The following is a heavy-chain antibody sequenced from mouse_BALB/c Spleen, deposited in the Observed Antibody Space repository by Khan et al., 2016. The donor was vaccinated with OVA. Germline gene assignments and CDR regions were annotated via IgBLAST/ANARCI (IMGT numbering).Heavy chain of an antibody. CDR1: GFTFSSFG. CDR3: ARGNWAWFAD. J-gene: IGHJ3*01. CDR2: ISSDSITL. D-gene: IGHD2-1*01. Sequence: DVMLVESGGDLVQPGGSRKLSCAASGFTFSSFGMHWVRQAPEKGLEWVAYISSDSITLYYADTVKGRVTISRDNPRNTLLLHMTSLRSEDTDIYYCARGNWAWFADWGQGTLVTVSA. V-gene: IGHV5-17*02.